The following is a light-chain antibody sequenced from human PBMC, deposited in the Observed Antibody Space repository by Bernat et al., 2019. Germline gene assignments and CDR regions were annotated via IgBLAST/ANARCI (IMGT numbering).Light chain of an antibody. V-gene: IGKV2-28*01. Sequence: DIVMTQSPLSLPVTPGEPASISCRSSQSLLHSNGYNYLDWYLQKPGQSPQLLIYLGSNRASGVPDRFSGSGSGTDVTLKSSRVEAEDVGVYYCMQALQTPPTFTFGPGTKVDIK. CDR2: LGS. J-gene: IGKJ3*01. CDR3: MQALQTPPTFT. CDR1: QSLLHSNGYNY.